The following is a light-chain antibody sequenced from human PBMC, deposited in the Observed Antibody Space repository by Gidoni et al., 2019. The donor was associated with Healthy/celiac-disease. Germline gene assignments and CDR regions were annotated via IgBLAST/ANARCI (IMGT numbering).Light chain of an antibody. CDR2: EVS. CDR3: SSYAGSNNLV. CDR1: SSDVGGYNY. Sequence: QSARTQPPSASGSPGQSVTISCTGTSSDVGGYNYVSWYQQHPGKAPKLMIYEVSKRPSGVPDRVSGSKSGNTASLTVSGLQAEDEADYYCSSYAGSNNLVFGGGTKLTVL. J-gene: IGLJ3*02. V-gene: IGLV2-8*01.